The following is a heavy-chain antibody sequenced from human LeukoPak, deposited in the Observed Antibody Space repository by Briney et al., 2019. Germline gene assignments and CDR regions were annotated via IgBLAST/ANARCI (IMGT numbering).Heavy chain of an antibody. CDR1: GYTFTGYY. D-gene: IGHD6-19*01. Sequence: ASVKVSCKASGYTFTGYYMHWVRQAPGQGLEWMGWINPNSGGTNYAQKFQGRVTMTRDTSISTAYMELSSLRSEDTAVYYCARMTVSGRDNWFDPWGQGTLVTVSS. V-gene: IGHV1-2*02. CDR2: INPNSGGT. J-gene: IGHJ5*02. CDR3: ARMTVSGRDNWFDP.